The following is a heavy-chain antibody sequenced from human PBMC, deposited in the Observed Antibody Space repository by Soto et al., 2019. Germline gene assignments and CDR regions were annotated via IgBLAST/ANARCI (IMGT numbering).Heavy chain of an antibody. Sequence: SETLSLTCTDSGGSISSYYWSWIRQPPGKGLEGIGYIYYSGSTNYNPSLKSRVTISVDTSKNQFSLKLSSVTAADTAVYYCARAGWELLSLHYWGQGTLVNASS. CDR1: GGSISSYY. D-gene: IGHD1-26*01. CDR3: ARAGWELLSLHY. V-gene: IGHV4-59*01. J-gene: IGHJ4*02. CDR2: IYYSGST.